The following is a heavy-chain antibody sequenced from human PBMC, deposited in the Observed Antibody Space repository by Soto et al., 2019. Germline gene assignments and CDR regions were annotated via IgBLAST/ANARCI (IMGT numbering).Heavy chain of an antibody. Sequence: SETLSLTCAVYGGSFSGYYWSWIRQPPGKGLEWLGEINHSGITDYNPSLKSRITISIETSKKQFSLKLNSVTAADTAVYYCAIGPRMWLAGGGYWGQGTQVTVSS. CDR3: AIGPRMWLAGGGY. CDR2: INHSGIT. V-gene: IGHV4-34*01. CDR1: GGSFSGYY. D-gene: IGHD6-19*01. J-gene: IGHJ4*02.